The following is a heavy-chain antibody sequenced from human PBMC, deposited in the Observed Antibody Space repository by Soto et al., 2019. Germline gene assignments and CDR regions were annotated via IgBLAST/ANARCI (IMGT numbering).Heavy chain of an antibody. CDR1: GGSISSNAYY. V-gene: IGHV4-39*01. Sequence: QLQLQESGPGLVKASETLSLTCTVSGGSISSNAYYWGWIRQPPGKGLEWIGSVYYSGSANYNPSLKSRITMSVDTSKNQFSLKLISVTAADTAVYYCARRPKRGSYSWCFDYWGQGTLVTVSS. CDR3: ARRPKRGSYSWCFDY. J-gene: IGHJ4*02. CDR2: VYYSGSA. D-gene: IGHD1-26*01.